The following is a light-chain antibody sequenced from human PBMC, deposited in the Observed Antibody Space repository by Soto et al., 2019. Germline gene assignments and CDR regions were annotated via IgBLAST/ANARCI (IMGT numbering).Light chain of an antibody. J-gene: IGKJ1*01. CDR2: DAS. CDR3: QQYDGSPGT. CDR1: RSISDW. Sequence: DIQMTQSPSSLSPSVGDRVTITCRASRSISDWLAWYQQKPGKAPKFLIYDASSLQSGVPSRFGGSGSGTEFTLTIYSLQPDDFATYYCQQYDGSPGTFGQGTKVEIK. V-gene: IGKV1-5*01.